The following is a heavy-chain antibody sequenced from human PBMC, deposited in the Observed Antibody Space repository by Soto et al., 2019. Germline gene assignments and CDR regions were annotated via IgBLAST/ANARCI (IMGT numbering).Heavy chain of an antibody. D-gene: IGHD3-3*01. CDR2: IYYSGST. CDR3: ARGTPDDFWSGYSHFDY. J-gene: IGHJ4*02. CDR1: GGSISSGGYY. V-gene: IGHV4-31*03. Sequence: SETLSLTCTVSGGSISSGGYYWSWIRQHPGKGLEWIGYIYYSGSTYYNPSLKSRVTISVDTSKNQFSLKLSSVTAADTAVYYCARGTPDDFWSGYSHFDYWGQGTLVTVS.